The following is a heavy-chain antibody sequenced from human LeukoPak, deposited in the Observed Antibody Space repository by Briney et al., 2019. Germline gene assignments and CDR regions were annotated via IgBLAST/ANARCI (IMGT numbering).Heavy chain of an antibody. D-gene: IGHD5-18*01. Sequence: PSETLSLTCIVSGGSISSSDYYWDWIRQPPGQGLEWIGSMSHSERTYYNPSLKSRLTIFVDTSKNQFSLELRSVTAADTAVYYCAIQLWANAFDIWGQGTMVTVSS. V-gene: IGHV4-39*07. J-gene: IGHJ3*02. CDR3: AIQLWANAFDI. CDR2: MSHSERT. CDR1: GGSISSSDYY.